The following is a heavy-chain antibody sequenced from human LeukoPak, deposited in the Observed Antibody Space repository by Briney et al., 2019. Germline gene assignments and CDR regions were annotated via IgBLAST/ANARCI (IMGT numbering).Heavy chain of an antibody. CDR1: GDSISSGDYY. V-gene: IGHV4-30-4*01. D-gene: IGHD3-9*01. J-gene: IGHJ4*02. CDR2: IYYNGIT. CDR3: AGAVTGYYLSHYYFPY. Sequence: SETLSLTCTVSGDSISSGDYYWTWIRQPPGKGLEWIGYIYYNGITYYNPSLTSRVIISVDQHKKQFSLKLSPVTAADTAVYYCAGAVTGYYLSHYYFPYWGRGTLVTVSS.